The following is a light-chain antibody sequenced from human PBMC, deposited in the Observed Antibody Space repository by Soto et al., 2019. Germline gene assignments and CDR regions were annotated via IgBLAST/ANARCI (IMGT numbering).Light chain of an antibody. Sequence: QSVLTQPASVSGSPGQSITISCTGTNSDVGAYKPVSWYQHHPGKAPKLMIYDVSYRPSGVSNRFSGSQSGNTASLTISGLQPEDESDYYCSSSTTRGTRVFGTVTKVTVL. J-gene: IGLJ1*01. CDR2: DVS. CDR1: NSDVGAYKP. V-gene: IGLV2-14*03. CDR3: SSSTTRGTRV.